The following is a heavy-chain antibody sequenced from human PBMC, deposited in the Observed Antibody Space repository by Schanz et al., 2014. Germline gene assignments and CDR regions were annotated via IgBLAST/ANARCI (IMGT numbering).Heavy chain of an antibody. D-gene: IGHD3-3*01. Sequence: QVHLLESGGGLVEPGGSLRLSCAASGFSFSDYYMSWIRQAPGKGLEWISFINTGSNYINYADSVKGRFTMSRDNAKNSVFLQMSSLRAEDTAVYYCVRDSFFAFDYWGQGTLVTVSS. V-gene: IGHV3-11*06. CDR1: GFSFSDYY. J-gene: IGHJ4*02. CDR3: VRDSFFAFDY. CDR2: INTGSNYI.